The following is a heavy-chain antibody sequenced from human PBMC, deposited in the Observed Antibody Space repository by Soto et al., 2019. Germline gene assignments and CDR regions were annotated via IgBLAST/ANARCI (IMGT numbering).Heavy chain of an antibody. D-gene: IGHD3-22*01. CDR1: GYTFVSYG. CDR2: ISPYNGNT. Sequence: QIQLVQSAAEVKKPGASVKVSCKTSGYTFVSYGISWVRQAPGQGLEWMGWISPYNGNTNFAQRFRDSVTLTTDTSTDFVYIDLGSLKSDDTAVYYCARDQDFFDSSGYYDHWGQGTLITVSS. CDR3: ARDQDFFDSSGYYDH. V-gene: IGHV1-18*04. J-gene: IGHJ5*02.